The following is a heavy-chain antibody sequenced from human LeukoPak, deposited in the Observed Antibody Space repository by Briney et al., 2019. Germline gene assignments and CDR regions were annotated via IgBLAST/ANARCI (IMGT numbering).Heavy chain of an antibody. J-gene: IGHJ4*02. Sequence: GGSLRLSCAASGFTFSSYSMNWVRQAPGKGLEWVSYISSSSSTIYYADSVKGRFTISRDNAKNSLYLQMNSLRAEDTAVYYCARVPSYAYFYFDYWGQGTLVTVSS. V-gene: IGHV3-48*01. CDR2: ISSSSSTI. CDR3: ARVPSYAYFYFDY. CDR1: GFTFSSYS. D-gene: IGHD3-16*01.